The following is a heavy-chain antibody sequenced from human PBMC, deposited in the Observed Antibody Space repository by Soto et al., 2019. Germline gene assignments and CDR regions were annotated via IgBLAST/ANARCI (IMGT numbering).Heavy chain of an antibody. D-gene: IGHD6-13*01. CDR2: ISSSGSTI. Sequence: GGSLRLSXAASGFTFSDYYMSWIRQAPGKGLEWVSYISSSGSTIYYADSVKGRFTISRDNAKNSLYLQMNSLRAEDTAVYYCARLWIATAGPYYYGMDVWGQGTTVTVSS. CDR1: GFTFSDYY. J-gene: IGHJ6*02. V-gene: IGHV3-11*04. CDR3: ARLWIATAGPYYYGMDV.